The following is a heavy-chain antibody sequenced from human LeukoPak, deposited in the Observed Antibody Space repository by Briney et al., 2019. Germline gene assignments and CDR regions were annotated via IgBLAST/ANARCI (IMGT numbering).Heavy chain of an antibody. Sequence: AASAKVSCKASGYTFTSYGISWVRQAPGQGLEWMGWISAYNGNTNYAQKLQGRVTMTTDTSTSTAYMELRSLRSDDTAVYYCARAPNAYCTNGVCYGNFDYWGQGTLVTVSS. CDR1: GYTFTSYG. CDR3: ARAPNAYCTNGVCYGNFDY. CDR2: ISAYNGNT. J-gene: IGHJ4*02. V-gene: IGHV1-18*01. D-gene: IGHD2-8*01.